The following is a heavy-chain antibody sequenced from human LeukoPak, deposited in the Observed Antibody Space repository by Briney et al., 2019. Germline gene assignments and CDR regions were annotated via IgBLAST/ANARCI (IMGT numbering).Heavy chain of an antibody. CDR3: ARLAQWNFDH. D-gene: IGHD6-19*01. Sequence: PGGSLRLSCAASGLHFSGTAMGWVRQAPGKGLERVSAISHDGMNAYYADSVKGRFTISRDNAKNSLYLQMNSLRAEGTAVYYCARLAQWNFDHWGQGTLVTVSS. J-gene: IGHJ4*02. CDR1: GLHFSGTA. CDR2: ISHDGMNA. V-gene: IGHV3-23*01.